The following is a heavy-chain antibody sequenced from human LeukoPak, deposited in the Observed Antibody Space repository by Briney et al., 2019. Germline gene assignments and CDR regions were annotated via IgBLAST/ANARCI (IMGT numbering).Heavy chain of an antibody. J-gene: IGHJ4*02. CDR2: IYYSGST. CDR3: ARVGGVRYFDY. D-gene: IGHD3-16*01. CDR1: GGSISSYY. Sequence: KPSETLSLTCTVSGGSISSYYWSWIRQPPGKGLEWIGYIYYSGSTNYNPSLKSRVTISVDTSKNQFSLKLSSVTAADTAVYYCARVGGVRYFDYWGQGTLVTVSS. V-gene: IGHV4-59*01.